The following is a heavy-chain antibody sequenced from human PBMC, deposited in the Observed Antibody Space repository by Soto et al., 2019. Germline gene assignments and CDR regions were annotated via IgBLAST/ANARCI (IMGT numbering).Heavy chain of an antibody. CDR3: ARLRGYSGYSYGMDV. D-gene: IGHD5-12*01. V-gene: IGHV4-59*01. CDR2: MYYSGST. Sequence: QVQLQESGPGLVKPSETLSLTCTVSGTSISSYYWTWIRQASGKGLEWIAYMYYSGSTNYNPSLKSRVSRSVDTSKNQSSLKLSSVTAADTAVYYCARLRGYSGYSYGMDVWGQGITVTVSS. CDR1: GTSISSYY. J-gene: IGHJ6*02.